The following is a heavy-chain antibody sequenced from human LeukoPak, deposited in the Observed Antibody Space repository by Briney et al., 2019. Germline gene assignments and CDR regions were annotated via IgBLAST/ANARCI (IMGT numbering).Heavy chain of an antibody. CDR3: AREEDWNFDY. J-gene: IGHJ4*02. D-gene: IGHD1-1*01. V-gene: IGHV3-74*01. Sequence: GGSLRLSCAASGFSFSRYWMHWVRQAPGKGLVWVSRINSDGSSTSYADSVKGRFTVSRDNAKNTLCLQMNSLRAEDTAVYYCAREEDWNFDYWGQGTLVTVSS. CDR1: GFSFSRYW. CDR2: INSDGSST.